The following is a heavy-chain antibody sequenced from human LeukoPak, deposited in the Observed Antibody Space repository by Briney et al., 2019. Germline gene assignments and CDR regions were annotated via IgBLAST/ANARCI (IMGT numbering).Heavy chain of an antibody. CDR1: GYTFTSYG. Sequence: ASVKVSCKASGYTFTSYGISWVRQAPGQGLEWMGIINPSGGSTSYAQKFQGRVTMTRDMSTSTVYMELSSLRSEDTAVYYCARDPRQGYFDYWGQGTLVTVSS. V-gene: IGHV1-46*01. CDR3: ARDPRQGYFDY. J-gene: IGHJ4*02. CDR2: INPSGGST.